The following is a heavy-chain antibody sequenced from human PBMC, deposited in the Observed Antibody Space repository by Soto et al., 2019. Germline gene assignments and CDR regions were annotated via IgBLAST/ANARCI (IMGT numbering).Heavy chain of an antibody. CDR3: ARWVTYYYDSSGYYLGRYFHY. D-gene: IGHD3-22*01. V-gene: IGHV1-18*01. Sequence: ASVKVSCKASGYTFTSYGISWVRQAPGQGLEWMGWISAYNGNTNYAQKLQGRVTMTTDTSTSTAYMELRSLRSDDTAVYYYARWVTYYYDSSGYYLGRYFHYWGQGTLVTVSS. J-gene: IGHJ4*02. CDR2: ISAYNGNT. CDR1: GYTFTSYG.